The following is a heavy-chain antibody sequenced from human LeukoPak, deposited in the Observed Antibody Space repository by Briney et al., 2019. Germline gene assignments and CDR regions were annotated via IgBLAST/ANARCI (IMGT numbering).Heavy chain of an antibody. CDR3: AREAAYYYGSRHPFDY. CDR1: GGSFSGYY. CDR2: INHSGST. V-gene: IGHV4-34*01. Sequence: SETLSLTCAVYGGSFSGYYWSWIRQPPGKGLEWIGEINHSGSTNYNPSLKSRVTISVDTSKNQFSLKLSSVTAADTAVYYCAREAAYYYGSRHPFDYWGQGTLVTVSS. J-gene: IGHJ4*02. D-gene: IGHD3-10*01.